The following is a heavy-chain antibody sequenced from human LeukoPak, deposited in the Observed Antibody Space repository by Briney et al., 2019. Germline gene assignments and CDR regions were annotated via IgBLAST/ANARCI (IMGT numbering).Heavy chain of an antibody. CDR2: ISYSGST. Sequence: PSETLSLTCTVSGGSISSHFWSWIRQPPGKGLEVIGYISYSGSTNYNPSLKSRVTISVDTSKNQFSLNLNSVTAADTAVYYCARENGDYGDFDYWGQGTLVTVSS. V-gene: IGHV4-59*11. J-gene: IGHJ4*02. CDR3: ARENGDYGDFDY. CDR1: GGSISSHF. D-gene: IGHD4-17*01.